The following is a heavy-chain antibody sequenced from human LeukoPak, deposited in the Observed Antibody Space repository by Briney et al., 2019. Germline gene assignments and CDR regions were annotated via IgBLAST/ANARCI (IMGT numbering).Heavy chain of an antibody. CDR3: ARAIIEPAATLDNWFDP. D-gene: IGHD2-2*01. CDR1: GGSISSSSYY. Sequence: SETLSLTCTVSGGSISSSSYYWGWIRQPPGKGLEWIGSIYYSGSTYYNPSLKSRVTISVDTSKNQFSLKLSSVTAADTAVYYCARAIIEPAATLDNWFDPWGQGTLVTVSS. CDR2: IYYSGST. V-gene: IGHV4-39*07. J-gene: IGHJ5*02.